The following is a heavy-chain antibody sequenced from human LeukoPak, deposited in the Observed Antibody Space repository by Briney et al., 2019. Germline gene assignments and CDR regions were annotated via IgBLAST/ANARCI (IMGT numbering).Heavy chain of an antibody. D-gene: IGHD2-21*02. CDR3: TPGHAVVVTPCSY. CDR1: VFIFRNAW. J-gene: IGHJ4*02. CDR2: IKSKTDGGTT. Sequence: GGSLRLSCAASVFIFRNAWISWVRQAPGKGLEWVGRIKSKTDGGTTDYAAPVKGRFTISRDDSKHTLYPLMNGLKAEDTAVYYCTPGHAVVVTPCSYWGQGTLVTVSS. V-gene: IGHV3-15*01.